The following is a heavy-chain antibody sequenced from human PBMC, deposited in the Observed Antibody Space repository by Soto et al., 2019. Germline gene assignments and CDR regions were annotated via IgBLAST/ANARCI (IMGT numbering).Heavy chain of an antibody. CDR1: GGSFSGYY. D-gene: IGHD3-3*01. Sequence: SETLSLTCAVYGGSFSGYYWSWIRQPPGKGLEWIGEINHSGSTNYNPSLKSRVTISVDTSKNQFSLKLSSVTAADTAVYYCARHRKLYYDFWSGSRLGMDVWGQGTTVTVSS. CDR2: INHSGST. CDR3: ARHRKLYYDFWSGSRLGMDV. J-gene: IGHJ6*02. V-gene: IGHV4-34*01.